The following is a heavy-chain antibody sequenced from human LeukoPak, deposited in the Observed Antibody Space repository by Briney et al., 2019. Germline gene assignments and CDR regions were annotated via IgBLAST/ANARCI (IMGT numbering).Heavy chain of an antibody. CDR3: ARDLLGYGMDV. V-gene: IGHV3-33*08. Sequence: AGRSLRLSCAASGFTFSSYPMHWVRQAPGKGLEWVAVIWYDGSNKYYADSVKGRFTISRDNSKNTLYLQMNSLRAEDTAVYYCARDLLGYGMDVWGQGTTVTVSS. CDR2: IWYDGSNK. CDR1: GFTFSSYP. J-gene: IGHJ6*02. D-gene: IGHD2-8*02.